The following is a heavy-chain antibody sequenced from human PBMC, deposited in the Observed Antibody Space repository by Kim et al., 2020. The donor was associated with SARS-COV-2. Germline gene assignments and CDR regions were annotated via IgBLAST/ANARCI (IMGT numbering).Heavy chain of an antibody. CDR2: ISGSGGST. D-gene: IGHD2-21*01. CDR3: AKDLWSPYWYFDL. V-gene: IGHV3-23*01. CDR1: GFTFSSYA. J-gene: IGHJ2*01. Sequence: GGSLRLSCAASGFTFSSYAMSWVRQAPGKGLEWVSAISGSGGSTYYADSVKGRFTISRDNSKNTLYLQMNSLRGEDTAVYYCAKDLWSPYWYFDLWGRGTLVTVSS.